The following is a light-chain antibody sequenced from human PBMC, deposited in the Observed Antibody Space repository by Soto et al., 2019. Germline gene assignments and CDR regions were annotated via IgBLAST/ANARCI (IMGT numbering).Light chain of an antibody. V-gene: IGLV1-40*01. Sequence: QSVLTQPPSVSGAPGQRVTISCTGSSSNIGAGYDVHWYQQLPGTAPTLLFYGNSNRPSGVPDRFSGSKSGTSAALAITGRQAEDEADYYCQSYGSGLRGVVFGGGTKVTVL. J-gene: IGLJ2*01. CDR1: SSNIGAGYD. CDR2: GNS. CDR3: QSYGSGLRGVV.